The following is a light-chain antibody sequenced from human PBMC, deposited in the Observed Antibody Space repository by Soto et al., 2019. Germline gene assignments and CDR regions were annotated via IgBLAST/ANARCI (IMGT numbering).Light chain of an antibody. Sequence: QSALTQPASVSGSPGQSITLSCTGTSSDVGGYDYVSWYQHHPGKAPKLMIYEVSNRPSGISNRFSGSKSGNTASLTISGLQAEDEADYYCSSYTTTSTQVFGGGTKVTVL. CDR2: EVS. V-gene: IGLV2-14*01. CDR1: SSDVGGYDY. J-gene: IGLJ2*01. CDR3: SSYTTTSTQV.